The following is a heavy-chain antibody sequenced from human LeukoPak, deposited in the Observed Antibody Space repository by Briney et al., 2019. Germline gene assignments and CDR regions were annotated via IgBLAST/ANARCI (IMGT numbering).Heavy chain of an antibody. Sequence: SVKVSCKASGGTFSSYAISWVRQAPGQGLEWMGRIIPILGIANYAQKFQGRVTITADKSTSTAYMELSSLRSEDTAVYYCARDKVRGANYYYYYGMDVWGQGTTVTVSS. J-gene: IGHJ6*02. D-gene: IGHD3-10*01. CDR3: ARDKVRGANYYYYYGMDV. V-gene: IGHV1-69*04. CDR1: GGTFSSYA. CDR2: IIPILGIA.